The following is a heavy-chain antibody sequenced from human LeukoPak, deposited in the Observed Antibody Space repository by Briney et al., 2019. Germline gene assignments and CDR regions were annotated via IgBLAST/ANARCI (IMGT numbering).Heavy chain of an antibody. D-gene: IGHD1-26*01. J-gene: IGHJ4*02. CDR3: AREAVREGATDFDY. CDR2: INTNTGNP. V-gene: IGHV7-4-1*02. CDR1: GYTFTSYA. Sequence: GASVKVSCKASGYTFTSYAMNWVRQAPGQGLEWMGWINTNTGNPTYAQGFTGRFVFSLDTSVSTAYLQISSLKAEDTAVYYCAREAVREGATDFDYWGQGTQVTVSS.